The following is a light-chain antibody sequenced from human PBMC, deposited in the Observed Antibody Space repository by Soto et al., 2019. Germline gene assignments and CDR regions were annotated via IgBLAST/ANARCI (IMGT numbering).Light chain of an antibody. Sequence: QSVLTQPPSVSGAPGQRVTISCTGSSSNIGAGYDVHWYQQLPATAPKLLIYANSNRPSGVPGRFSGSKSGTSAPLAITGLQAEDEADYYCQSYDSSLSGYVFGTGTKVPS. CDR2: ANS. J-gene: IGLJ1*01. V-gene: IGLV1-40*01. CDR1: SSNIGAGYD. CDR3: QSYDSSLSGYV.